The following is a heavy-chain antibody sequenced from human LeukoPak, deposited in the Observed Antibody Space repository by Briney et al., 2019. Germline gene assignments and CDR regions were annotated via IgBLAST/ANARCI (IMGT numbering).Heavy chain of an antibody. CDR1: GGSISSSRYY. D-gene: IGHD6-6*01. CDR2: IYYSGSP. V-gene: IGHV4-39*01. J-gene: IGHJ5*02. Sequence: SETLSLTCTVSGGSISSSRYYWGWIRQPPGKGLEWIGNIYYSGSPYYNPSLKSRVTISLDTSKNQFSLKLSSVTAADPAVYYCARRDIAARLNWFDPCGQGTLVTVSS. CDR3: ARRDIAARLNWFDP.